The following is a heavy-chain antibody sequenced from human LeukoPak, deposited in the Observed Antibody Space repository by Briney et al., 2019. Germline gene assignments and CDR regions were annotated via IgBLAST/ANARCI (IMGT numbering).Heavy chain of an antibody. V-gene: IGHV3-23*01. Sequence: GGSLRLSCAASGFTFSSYAMSWVRQAPGKGLEWVSTIGDTTYYADSVKGRFTNSRDNSKNTLYLQMQSLRAEDTAVYYCARLWPAATSSRFDYWGQGTLVTVSS. CDR1: GFTFSSYA. J-gene: IGHJ4*02. D-gene: IGHD3/OR15-3a*01. CDR3: ARLWPAATSSRFDY. CDR2: IGDTT.